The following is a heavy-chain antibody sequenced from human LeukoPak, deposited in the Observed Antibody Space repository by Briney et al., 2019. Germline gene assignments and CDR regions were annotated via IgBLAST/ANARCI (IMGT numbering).Heavy chain of an antibody. CDR2: ISGSGGST. Sequence: PGGSLRLSCAASGFTFSSYAMSWVRQAPGKGLEWVSAISGSGGSTYYADSVKGRFTISRDNSKNTLYLQMNSLRAEDTAVYYCAKPDYYDSSGYEDYWGQGTLVTVSS. J-gene: IGHJ4*02. D-gene: IGHD3-22*01. CDR3: AKPDYYDSSGYEDY. CDR1: GFTFSSYA. V-gene: IGHV3-23*01.